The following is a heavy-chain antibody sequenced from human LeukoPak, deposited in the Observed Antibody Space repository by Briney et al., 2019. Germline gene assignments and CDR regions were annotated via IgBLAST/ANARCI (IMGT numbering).Heavy chain of an antibody. CDR3: ARVVSGSYYLDAFDI. Sequence: GGSLRLSCAASGFTFRSYWMSWVRQAPGKGVEWVANIKQDGSEKYYVDSVKGRFTISRDNAKNSLYLQMNSLRAEDTALYYCARVVSGSYYLDAFDIWGQGTMVTVSS. CDR1: GFTFRSYW. CDR2: IKQDGSEK. D-gene: IGHD1-26*01. J-gene: IGHJ3*02. V-gene: IGHV3-7*05.